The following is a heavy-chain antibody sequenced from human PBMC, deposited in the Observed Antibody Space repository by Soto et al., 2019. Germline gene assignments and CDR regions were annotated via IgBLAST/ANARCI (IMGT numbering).Heavy chain of an antibody. CDR2: VYHSGST. V-gene: IGHV4-59*01. Sequence: SETLSLSCSVSGGSMRNYYWNWIRQPPGRGLEWIGYVYHSGSTNYNPSLKSRVSMSVDVSRNHFSLTLHSVTAADTAVYFCTSSYSTSSSPDYWGQGTLVTVPQ. D-gene: IGHD6-6*01. CDR1: GGSMRNYY. J-gene: IGHJ4*02. CDR3: TSSYSTSSSPDY.